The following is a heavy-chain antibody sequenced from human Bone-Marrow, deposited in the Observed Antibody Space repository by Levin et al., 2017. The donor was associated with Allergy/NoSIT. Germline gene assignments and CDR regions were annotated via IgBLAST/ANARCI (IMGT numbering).Heavy chain of an antibody. V-gene: IGHV1-2*02. D-gene: IGHD6-19*01. CDR2: INPNSGDT. CDR3: ARISSAAFDM. CDR1: GYTFTDYF. Sequence: ASVKVSCKASGYTFTDYFIHWVRLAPGQGLEWMGWINPNSGDTDSSQNFQGTVAMTRDTSISTAYMEVTSLTSNDTALYYCARISSAAFDMWGQGTVVTVSS. J-gene: IGHJ3*02.